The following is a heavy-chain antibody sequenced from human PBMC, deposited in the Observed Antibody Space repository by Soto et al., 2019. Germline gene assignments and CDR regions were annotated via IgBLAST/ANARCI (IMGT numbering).Heavy chain of an antibody. CDR1: GFTFSNYA. D-gene: IGHD3-10*01. CDR3: AREMIGSGSYDY. CDR2: LSDGGGST. Sequence: PGGSLRLSCAASGFTFSNYAMSWVRQAPGKGLEWVSGLSDGGGSTFYADSVKGRFTISRDNAKNSLYLQMNSLRAEDTAVYYCAREMIGSGSYDYWGQGIVVTVSS. V-gene: IGHV3-23*01. J-gene: IGHJ4*02.